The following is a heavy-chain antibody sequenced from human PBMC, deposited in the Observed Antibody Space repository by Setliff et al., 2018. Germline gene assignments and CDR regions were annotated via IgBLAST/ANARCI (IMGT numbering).Heavy chain of an antibody. J-gene: IGHJ3*02. V-gene: IGHV4-61*10. Sequence: SETLSLTCAVSGASIRQTSYFWTWVRQPAGKGLEWIGHIYITGNSNVNPSLKSRVAISVDTSKNQFSLKLSSVTAADTAVYYCARASYYYDSSGYYGAGAFDIWGQGTMVTVSS. CDR2: IYITGNS. D-gene: IGHD3-22*01. CDR3: ARASYYYDSSGYYGAGAFDI. CDR1: GASIRQTSYF.